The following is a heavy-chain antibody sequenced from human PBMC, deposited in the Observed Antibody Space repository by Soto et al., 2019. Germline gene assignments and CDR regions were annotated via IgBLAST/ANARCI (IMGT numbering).Heavy chain of an antibody. V-gene: IGHV1-18*01. D-gene: IGHD3-10*01. CDR1: GYTLTSYG. Sequence: GASVKVSCKASGYTLTSYGISWVRQAPGQGLEWMGWISAYNGNTNYAQKLQGRVTMTTDTSTSTAYMELRSLRSDDTAVYYCARGGLLWFGELLGAPPHYYYGMDVWGQGTTVTVSS. CDR3: ARGGLLWFGELLGAPPHYYYGMDV. CDR2: ISAYNGNT. J-gene: IGHJ6*02.